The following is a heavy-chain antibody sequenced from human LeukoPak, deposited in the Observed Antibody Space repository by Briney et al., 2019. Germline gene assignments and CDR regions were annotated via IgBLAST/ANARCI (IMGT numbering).Heavy chain of an antibody. Sequence: GESLQISCKGSGYSFTNYWNSWVRRMPGKGPERMGRIDPSDSYTNYSPSFQGHVTISADKSISTAYLQWSGLRASDTAMYYCARRWPAGSYGMDVWGQGTTVTVSS. D-gene: IGHD5-24*01. CDR2: IDPSDSYT. V-gene: IGHV5-10-1*01. CDR3: ARRWPAGSYGMDV. CDR1: GYSFTNYW. J-gene: IGHJ6*02.